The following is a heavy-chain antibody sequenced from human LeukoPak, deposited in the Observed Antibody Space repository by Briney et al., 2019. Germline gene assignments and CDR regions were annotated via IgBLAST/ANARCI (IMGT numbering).Heavy chain of an antibody. D-gene: IGHD6-13*01. Sequence: PSETLSLTCTVSGGSISSYYWSWIRQPPGKGLEWIGYIYYSGSTNYNPSLKSRVTISVDTSKNQFSLKLSSVTAADTAVCYCARHLVAAGTSNFDYWGQGTLVTVSS. CDR1: GGSISSYY. CDR2: IYYSGST. J-gene: IGHJ4*02. V-gene: IGHV4-59*08. CDR3: ARHLVAAGTSNFDY.